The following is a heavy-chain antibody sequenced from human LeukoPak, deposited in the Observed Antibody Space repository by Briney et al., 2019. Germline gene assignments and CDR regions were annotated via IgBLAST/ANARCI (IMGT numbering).Heavy chain of an antibody. J-gene: IGHJ3*02. D-gene: IGHD3-22*01. V-gene: IGHV1-69*05. Sequence: SVKVSCKASGGTFSSYAISWVRQAPGQGLEWMGGIIPIFGTANYAQKFQGRVTITTGESTSTAYMELSSLRSEDTAVYYCARGGAPHYYYDSSGYPEHAFDIWGQGTMVTVSS. CDR3: ARGGAPHYYYDSSGYPEHAFDI. CDR1: GGTFSSYA. CDR2: IIPIFGTA.